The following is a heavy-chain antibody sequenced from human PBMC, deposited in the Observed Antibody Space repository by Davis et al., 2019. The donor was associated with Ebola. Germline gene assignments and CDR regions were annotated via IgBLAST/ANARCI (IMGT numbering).Heavy chain of an antibody. D-gene: IGHD4-17*01. V-gene: IGHV3-74*01. CDR1: GFTFSSYW. Sequence: GESLKISCAASGFTFSSYWMHWVRQAPGKGLVWVSRINSDGTSTSYADSVKGRFIISRDNAKNTLYLQMSSLRAEDTAVYYCARVMTTVTTGWFDPWGQGTLVTVSS. CDR2: INSDGTST. CDR3: ARVMTTVTTGWFDP. J-gene: IGHJ5*02.